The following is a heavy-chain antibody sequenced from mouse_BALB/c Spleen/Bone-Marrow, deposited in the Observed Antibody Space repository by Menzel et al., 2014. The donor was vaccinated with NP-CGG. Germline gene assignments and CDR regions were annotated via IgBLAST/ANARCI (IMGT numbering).Heavy chain of an antibody. CDR2: IWAGGST. V-gene: IGHV2-9*02. CDR3: ARDDDSYAMDY. J-gene: IGHJ4*01. Sequence: VKLVESGPGLVAPSQSLSITCTVSGFSLTSYSAHWVRQPPGKGLEWLGVIWAGGSTNYNSALMSRLSISKDNSKSQVFLKMSSLQTDDTAMFYCARDDDSYAMDYWGQGTSVTVSS. CDR1: GFSLTSYS. D-gene: IGHD2-3*01.